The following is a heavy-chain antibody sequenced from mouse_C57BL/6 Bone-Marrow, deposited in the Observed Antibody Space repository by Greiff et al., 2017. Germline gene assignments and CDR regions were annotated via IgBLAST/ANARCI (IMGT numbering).Heavy chain of an antibody. J-gene: IGHJ3*01. CDR2: IYPRSGNN. Sequence: QVQLQQSGAELARPGASVKLSCKASGYTFTSYGISWVKQRTGQGLEWIGEIYPRSGNNYYNEKFKGKATLTADKSSSTAYMELRSLTSEDSAVYFCAGITTVVEGFAYWGQGTLVTVSA. D-gene: IGHD1-1*01. V-gene: IGHV1-81*01. CDR3: AGITTVVEGFAY. CDR1: GYTFTSYG.